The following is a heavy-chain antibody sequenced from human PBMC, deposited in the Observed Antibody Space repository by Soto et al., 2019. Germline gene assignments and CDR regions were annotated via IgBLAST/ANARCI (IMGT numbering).Heavy chain of an antibody. J-gene: IGHJ5*02. V-gene: IGHV4-31*03. CDR1: NGSISSSGYY. Sequence: QVQLQESGPGLAKPSQTLSLTCNVSNGSISSSGYYWSWIRQHPGQGLEWIGYIYYSGSTYYNPSLKSRVTISVVTSNNQFSLKLRSVTAADTAMYYCAGGSSKSWFDPWGQGTLVTVSS. CDR3: AGGSSKSWFDP. D-gene: IGHD6-6*01. CDR2: IYYSGST.